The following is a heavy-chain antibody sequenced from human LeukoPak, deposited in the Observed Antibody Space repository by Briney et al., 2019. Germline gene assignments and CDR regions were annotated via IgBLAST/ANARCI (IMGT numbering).Heavy chain of an antibody. V-gene: IGHV4-59*01. Sequence: PSETLSLTCTVSGGSISSYYWIWIRQPPGKGLDWMGYIYYSGSTNYNPSLKSRVTISVDTSKNQFSLKLSSVTAADTAVYYCARFKGNYGDYPDAFDIWGQGTMVTVSS. D-gene: IGHD4-17*01. J-gene: IGHJ3*02. CDR1: GGSISSYY. CDR2: IYYSGST. CDR3: ARFKGNYGDYPDAFDI.